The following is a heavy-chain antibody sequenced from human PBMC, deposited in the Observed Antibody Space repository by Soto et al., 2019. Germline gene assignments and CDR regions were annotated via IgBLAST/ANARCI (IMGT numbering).Heavy chain of an antibody. CDR1: GGSISSYY. V-gene: IGHV4-59*01. D-gene: IGHD3-10*01. Sequence: QVQLQESGPGLVKPPETLSLTCTVSGGSISSYYWSWIRQPPGKGLEWIGYIYYSGSTINNPSLKSRVTKSVDTSKNQSSLRLTSVTAADTAVYYCARSPMGHSYYYYGMDVWGQGTTVTVSS. CDR3: ARSPMGHSYYYYGMDV. J-gene: IGHJ6*02. CDR2: IYYSGST.